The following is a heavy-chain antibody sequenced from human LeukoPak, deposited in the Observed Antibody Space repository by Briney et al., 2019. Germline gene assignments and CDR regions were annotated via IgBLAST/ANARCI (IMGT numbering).Heavy chain of an antibody. CDR2: IYHSGST. J-gene: IGHJ3*02. Sequence: SETLSLTCTVSGGSISSGGYYWSWIRQPPGKGLEWIGYIYHSGSTYYNPSLKSRVTISVDRSKNQFSLKLSSVTAADTAVYYCARDLTFGLIAAAGTGFAFDIWGQGTMVTVSS. D-gene: IGHD6-13*01. V-gene: IGHV4-30-2*01. CDR1: GGSISSGGYY. CDR3: ARDLTFGLIAAAGTGFAFDI.